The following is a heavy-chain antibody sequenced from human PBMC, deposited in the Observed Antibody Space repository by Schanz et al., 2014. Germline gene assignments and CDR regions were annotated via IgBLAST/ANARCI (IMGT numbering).Heavy chain of an antibody. V-gene: IGHV3-23*04. D-gene: IGHD2-21*01. CDR3: AKGQLLSYYFDY. J-gene: IGHJ4*02. Sequence: EVQLVESGGGLVQPGGSLRLSCAASGFTFSDSWMHWVRQAPGKGLVWVSSISRSSGRIYYSDSVKGWFTISRDNSKNTLYLQMNSLRAEDTAVYYCAKGQLLSYYFDYWGQGTLVTVSS. CDR2: ISRSSGRI. CDR1: GFTFSDSW.